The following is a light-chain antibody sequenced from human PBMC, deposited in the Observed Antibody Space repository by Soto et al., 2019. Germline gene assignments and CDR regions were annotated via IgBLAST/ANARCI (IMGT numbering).Light chain of an antibody. CDR1: QGIRND. Sequence: AIPMTQSPSFLSASVGDRVTITCRASQGIRNDLGWYQQKPGKAPKLLIYAASSLQSGVPSRFSGSGSGTDFTLTISSLQPEDFATYYCLQDYTYPYTFGQGTMVEI. J-gene: IGKJ2*01. CDR3: LQDYTYPYT. CDR2: AAS. V-gene: IGKV1-6*01.